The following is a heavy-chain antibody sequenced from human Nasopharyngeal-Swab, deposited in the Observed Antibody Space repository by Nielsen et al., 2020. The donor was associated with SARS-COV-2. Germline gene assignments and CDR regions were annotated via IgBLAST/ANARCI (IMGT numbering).Heavy chain of an antibody. D-gene: IGHD1-26*01. CDR1: GSSFSGYY. V-gene: IGHV4-34*01. CDR2: ITRSGNT. CDR3: ARQLGSYSGSNHDAFDI. Sequence: SETLSLTCGLNGSSFSGYYWGGIRQPPGKGLEWIGDITRSGNTNYNPALRSRVTISVATSKGEFSLKLTSVTAADTAVYYCARQLGSYSGSNHDAFDIWGQGTMVTVSS. J-gene: IGHJ3*02.